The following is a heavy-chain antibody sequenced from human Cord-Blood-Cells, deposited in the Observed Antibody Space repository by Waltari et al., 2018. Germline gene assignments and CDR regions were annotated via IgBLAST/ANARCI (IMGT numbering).Heavy chain of an antibody. CDR2: IYPGDSDT. Sequence: EVQLVQSGAEVKKPGESLKISCKGSGYSFTGYWIGWVRPLPGKGLEWMGIIYPGDSDTRYSPSFQGQVTISADKSISTAYLQWSSLKASDTAMYYCARHFKPYYYGSGSYYFDYWGQGTLVTVSS. CDR1: GYSFTGYW. CDR3: ARHFKPYYYGSGSYYFDY. D-gene: IGHD3-10*01. V-gene: IGHV5-51*01. J-gene: IGHJ4*02.